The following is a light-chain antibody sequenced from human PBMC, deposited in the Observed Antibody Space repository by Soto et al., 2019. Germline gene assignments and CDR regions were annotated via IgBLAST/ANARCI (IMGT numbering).Light chain of an antibody. CDR3: SSYAGSNNWV. CDR2: EVT. CDR1: SSDVGGYDY. V-gene: IGLV2-8*01. J-gene: IGLJ3*02. Sequence: QSVLTQPPSASGSPGQSVTISCTGTSSDVGGYDYVSWYQHHPGKAPKLMIHEVTERPSGVPDRFSGSKSGNTASLTVSGLQAEDEADYYCSSYAGSNNWVFGGGTKVTVL.